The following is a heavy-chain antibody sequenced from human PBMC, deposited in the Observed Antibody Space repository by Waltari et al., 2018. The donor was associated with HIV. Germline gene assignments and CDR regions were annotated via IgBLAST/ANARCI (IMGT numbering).Heavy chain of an antibody. Sequence: QLQLQESGPGLVKPSETLSLTCTVSGGSISSSSYYWGWIRQPPGKGLEWIGSIYYSGSTYYNPSLKSRVTISVDTSKNQFSLKLSSVTAADTAVYYCARAGYYDFWSGYSSVPGMDVWGQGTTVTVSS. J-gene: IGHJ6*02. CDR3: ARAGYYDFWSGYSSVPGMDV. D-gene: IGHD3-3*01. CDR1: GGSISSSSYY. CDR2: IYYSGST. V-gene: IGHV4-39*07.